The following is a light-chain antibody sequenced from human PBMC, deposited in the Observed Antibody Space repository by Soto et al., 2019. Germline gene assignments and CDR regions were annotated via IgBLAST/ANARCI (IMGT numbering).Light chain of an antibody. CDR3: SSHAGSNTL. J-gene: IGLJ2*01. CDR2: DVS. Sequence: QSALTQPPSASGSPGQSVTISCTGSSSDVGGYNYVSWFQQHPGKAPKFVIYDVSKRPSGVPDRFSGSKSGNTAYLTVSGPQAEDEADYYCSSHAGSNTLLGGGTKLTVL. V-gene: IGLV2-8*01. CDR1: SSDVGGYNY.